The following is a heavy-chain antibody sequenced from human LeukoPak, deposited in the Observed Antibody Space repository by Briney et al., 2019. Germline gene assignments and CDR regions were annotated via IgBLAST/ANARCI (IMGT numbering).Heavy chain of an antibody. CDR1: GFPFDISW. CDR3: AKDAF. Sequence: GGSLRLSCAASGFPFDISWLNWVRQAPGKGPEWVATMKPDGSEKYYVDSVKGRFTISRDNAKNSVYLQMDSLRVEDTAVYYCAKDAFWGQGTLVTVSS. J-gene: IGHJ4*02. CDR2: MKPDGSEK. V-gene: IGHV3-7*01.